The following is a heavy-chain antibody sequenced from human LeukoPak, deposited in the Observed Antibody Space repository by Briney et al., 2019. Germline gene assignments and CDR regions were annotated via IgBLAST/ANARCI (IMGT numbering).Heavy chain of an antibody. V-gene: IGHV3-64*01. CDR2: ISSNGGST. CDR1: GFTFSSYA. CDR3: ARGGCSSTSCLFYYYYYMDV. J-gene: IGHJ6*03. D-gene: IGHD2-2*01. Sequence: GGSLRLSCAASGFTFSSYAMHWVRQAPGKGLEYVSAISSNGGSTYYANSVKGRFTISRDNSKNTLYLQMGSLRAEDMAVYYCARGGCSSTSCLFYYYYYMDVWGKGTTVAVSS.